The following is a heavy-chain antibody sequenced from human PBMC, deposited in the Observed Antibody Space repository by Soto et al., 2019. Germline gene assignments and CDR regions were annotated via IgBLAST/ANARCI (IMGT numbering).Heavy chain of an antibody. CDR3: ARGVAGTGTWMLGFFAF. V-gene: IGHV3-33*01. Sequence: QVQLVESGGGVVQPGRSLRLSCAASGFTFSSYGMHWVRQAPGKGLEWVAVIWYDGSNKYYADSVKGRFTISRDTSKNMLYLQMNSLRAEDTAVYYCARGVAGTGTWMLGFFAFWGQATLVTVSS. D-gene: IGHD6-13*01. CDR2: IWYDGSNK. J-gene: IGHJ4*02. CDR1: GFTFSSYG.